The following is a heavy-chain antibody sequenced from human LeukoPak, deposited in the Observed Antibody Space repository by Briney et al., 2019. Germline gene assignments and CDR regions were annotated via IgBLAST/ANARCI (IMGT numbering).Heavy chain of an antibody. CDR1: GFTFSSYS. V-gene: IGHV3-21*01. CDR3: ARTGSYDFWSGYYFDWFDP. J-gene: IGHJ5*02. CDR2: ISSSSSYI. Sequence: PGGSLRLSCAASGFTFSSYSMNWVRQAPGKGLEWVSSISSSSSYIYYAESVKGRFTISRDNAKNSLYLQMNSLRAEDTAVYYCARTGSYDFWSGYYFDWFDPWGQGTLVTVSS. D-gene: IGHD3-3*01.